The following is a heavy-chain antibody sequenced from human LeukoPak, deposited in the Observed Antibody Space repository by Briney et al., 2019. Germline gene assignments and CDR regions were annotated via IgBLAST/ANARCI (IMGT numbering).Heavy chain of an antibody. J-gene: IGHJ6*02. V-gene: IGHV3-53*05. CDR3: ASSSAWFLNYAMDV. D-gene: IGHD6-19*01. Sequence: GGSLRLSCAASGFTFSSYWMHWVRQAPGKGLEWVSVIYSGGKTYYADSVKGRFTISKDNFKNRLYLEMNSLRPEDTAVYYCASSSAWFLNYAMDVWGHGATVTVSS. CDR1: GFTFSSYW. CDR2: IYSGGKT.